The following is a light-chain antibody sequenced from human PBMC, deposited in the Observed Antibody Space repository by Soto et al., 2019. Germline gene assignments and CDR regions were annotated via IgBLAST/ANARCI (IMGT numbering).Light chain of an antibody. Sequence: QSVLTQPASVSGSPGQSITISCTGTSSDVGGYNYVSWYQHLPGKAPKLMIFEVSNRPSGVSNRFSGSKSGNTASLTISGLRGDDEADYYCTSFTFSSSLVFGTGTKGTVL. V-gene: IGLV2-14*01. J-gene: IGLJ1*01. CDR2: EVS. CDR3: TSFTFSSSLV. CDR1: SSDVGGYNY.